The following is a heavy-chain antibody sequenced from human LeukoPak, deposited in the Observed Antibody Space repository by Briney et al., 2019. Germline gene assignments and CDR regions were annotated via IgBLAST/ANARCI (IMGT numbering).Heavy chain of an antibody. CDR1: GFTFSSYA. J-gene: IGHJ3*02. CDR2: ISGSGGST. V-gene: IGHV3-23*01. Sequence: PGGSLRLSCAASGFTFSSYAMSWVRQAPGKGLEWVSAISGSGGSTYYADSVKGRFTISRDNSKNTLYLQMNSLRAEDTAVYYCAKDLVVGAKSTGDAFDIWGRGTMVTVSS. D-gene: IGHD1-26*01. CDR3: AKDLVVGAKSTGDAFDI.